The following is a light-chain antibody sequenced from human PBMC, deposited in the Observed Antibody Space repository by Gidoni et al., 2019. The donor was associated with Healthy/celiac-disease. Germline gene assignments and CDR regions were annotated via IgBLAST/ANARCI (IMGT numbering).Light chain of an antibody. V-gene: IGKV1-33*01. Sequence: MTQSPSSLSASVGDRVTITCQASQDISNYLNWYQQKPGKAPKLLIYDASNLETGVPSRFSGSGSGKDFTFTISSLQPEDIATYYCQQYDNLPLTFGGGTKVEIK. J-gene: IGKJ4*02. CDR2: DAS. CDR1: QDISNY. CDR3: QQYDNLPLT.